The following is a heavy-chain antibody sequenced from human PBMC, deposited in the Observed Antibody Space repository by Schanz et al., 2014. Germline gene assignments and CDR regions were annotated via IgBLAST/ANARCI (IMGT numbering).Heavy chain of an antibody. J-gene: IGHJ4*02. D-gene: IGHD3-10*01. CDR2: IIPVLNIA. CDR1: GGTFSSYT. CDR3: ARGRGFYDY. V-gene: IGHV1-69*02. Sequence: QLQLVQSGAEVKKPGSSVKVSCKLSGGTFSSYTISWMRQAPGQGLEWMGKIIPVLNIATYAQRFQGRVSITADTSTNTAYMELSSLTSEDTCVHYCARGRGFYDYWGQGTLVTVSS.